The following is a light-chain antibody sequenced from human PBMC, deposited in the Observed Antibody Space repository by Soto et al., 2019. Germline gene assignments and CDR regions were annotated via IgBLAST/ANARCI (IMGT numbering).Light chain of an antibody. V-gene: IGKV3-11*01. CDR2: DVS. CDR1: QSVRSY. CDR3: HQRSNWPLT. Sequence: EVVLTQAPDTLSLSQGGSATLSCRASQSVRSYLACYQQRPGQALRLLIYDVSKRATGIPARFSGSGSRTDFTLTINSLEPEDFAIYFCHQRSNWPLTIGGGTKLEIK. J-gene: IGKJ4*01.